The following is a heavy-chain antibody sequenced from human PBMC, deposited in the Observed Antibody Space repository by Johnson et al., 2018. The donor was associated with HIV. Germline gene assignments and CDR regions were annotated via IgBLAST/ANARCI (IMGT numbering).Heavy chain of an antibody. V-gene: IGHV3-30*02. Sequence: QVQLVESGGGVVRPGGSLRLSCAASGFTFSSYGMHWVRQAPGKGLEWVAFIRYDGSNKYYADSVKGRFTISRDNSKNTLYLQMNSLRAEDTAVYYCAKDGAAPASYGAFDIWGQGTMVTVSS. J-gene: IGHJ3*02. CDR2: IRYDGSNK. D-gene: IGHD2-8*01. CDR3: AKDGAAPASYGAFDI. CDR1: GFTFSSYG.